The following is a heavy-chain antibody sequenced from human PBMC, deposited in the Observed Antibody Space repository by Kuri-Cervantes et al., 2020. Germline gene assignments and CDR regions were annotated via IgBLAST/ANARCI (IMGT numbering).Heavy chain of an antibody. V-gene: IGHV3-23*01. D-gene: IGHD2-2*01. CDR1: GFTFSNCA. CDR2: ISGSGGST. CDR3: ALLGVVPATTGGIDY. Sequence: GGSLRLSCAASGFTFSNCAMTWVRQAPGKGLEWVSTISGSGGSTYYAGSVRGRFTISRDNSKNTLYLQMNSLRAEDTAVYYCALLGVVPATTGGIDYWGQGTLVTVSS. J-gene: IGHJ4*02.